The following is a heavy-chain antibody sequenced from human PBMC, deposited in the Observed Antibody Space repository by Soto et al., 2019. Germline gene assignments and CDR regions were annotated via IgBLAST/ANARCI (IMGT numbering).Heavy chain of an antibody. V-gene: IGHV1-69*12. Sequence: QVQLVQSGAEVKKPGSSVKVSCKASGGTFSGYAISWVRQAPGQGLEWMGGILPIFGKANYAQKIQGRVTITADESASTANTERSSLRSEDTAVYYCARHVPAAGYYYGMDVWGQGNTVTVSS. J-gene: IGHJ6*02. D-gene: IGHD2-2*01. CDR1: GGTFSGYA. CDR3: ARHVPAAGYYYGMDV. CDR2: ILPIFGKA.